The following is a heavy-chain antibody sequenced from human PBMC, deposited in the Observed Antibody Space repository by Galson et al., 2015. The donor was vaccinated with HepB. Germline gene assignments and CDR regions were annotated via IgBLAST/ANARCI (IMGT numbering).Heavy chain of an antibody. J-gene: IGHJ3*02. CDR2: ISSSSSYT. V-gene: IGHV3-11*06. CDR3: ARTTVRGRAFDI. D-gene: IGHD4-17*01. CDR1: GFTFSDYY. Sequence: SLRLSCAASGFTFSDYYMSWIRQAPGKGLEWVSYISSSSSYTNYADSVKGRFTISRDNAKNSLYLQMNSLRAEDTAVYYCARTTVRGRAFDIWGQGTMVTVSS.